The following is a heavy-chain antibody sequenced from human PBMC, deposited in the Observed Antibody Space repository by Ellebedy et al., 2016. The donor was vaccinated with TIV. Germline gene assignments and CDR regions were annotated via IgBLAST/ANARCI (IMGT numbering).Heavy chain of an antibody. J-gene: IGHJ4*02. CDR2: KRFDGRNE. CDR3: TRETNLPPGALAGTGFDC. Sequence: PGGPLRLSCVASGFTFSTYGMHWVRQAPGKGLEWVAFKRFDGRNEYNGDSVKGRFFISRDLSKNTLYLQMNRVTSDDTGTYYCTRETNLPPGALAGTGFDCWGQGTLVIVSS. V-gene: IGHV3-30*02. CDR1: GFTFSTYG. D-gene: IGHD6-19*01.